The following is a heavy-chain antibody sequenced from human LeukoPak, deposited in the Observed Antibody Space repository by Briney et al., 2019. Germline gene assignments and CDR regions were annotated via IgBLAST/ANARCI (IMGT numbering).Heavy chain of an antibody. CDR2: INHSGST. CDR3: ARESTGARGSYIDY. Sequence: SETLSLTCAVYGGSFSGYYWSWIRQPPVKGLEWIGEINHSGSTNYNPSLKSRVTISVDTSKNQFSLKLSSVTAADTAVYYCARESTGARGSYIDYWGQGTLVTVSS. D-gene: IGHD6-6*01. J-gene: IGHJ4*02. CDR1: GGSFSGYY. V-gene: IGHV4-34*01.